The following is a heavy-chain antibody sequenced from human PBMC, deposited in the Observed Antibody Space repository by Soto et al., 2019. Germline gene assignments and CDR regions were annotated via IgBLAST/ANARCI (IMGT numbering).Heavy chain of an antibody. CDR1: GGTFSPYT. V-gene: IGHV1-69*08. Sequence: QVQLVQSGAEVKKPGSSVKVSCKASGGTFSPYTINWVRQAPGQGLEWMGRIIPFHGVTNYAQNFQARVTITADKSTRTAYMELSGLRFEDTAMYYCTRDWEITVSTWSFGGFWGRGTLVTVSS. J-gene: IGHJ4*02. CDR2: IIPFHGVT. CDR3: TRDWEITVSTWSFGGF. D-gene: IGHD3-10*01.